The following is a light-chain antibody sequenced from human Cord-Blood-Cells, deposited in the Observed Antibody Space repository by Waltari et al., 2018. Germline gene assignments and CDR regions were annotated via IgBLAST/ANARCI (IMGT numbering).Light chain of an antibody. V-gene: IGKV3-15*01. CDR3: QQYNNWPPYT. CDR2: GAS. CDR1: QSVSSN. J-gene: IGKJ2*01. Sequence: EIVMTQSPATLSVSPGERAPLSCRASQSVSSNLAWYQQKPGQAPRLLIYGASTRATGIPARFSDSGSGTEFTLTISSLQSEDFAVYYCQQYNNWPPYTFGQGTKLEIK.